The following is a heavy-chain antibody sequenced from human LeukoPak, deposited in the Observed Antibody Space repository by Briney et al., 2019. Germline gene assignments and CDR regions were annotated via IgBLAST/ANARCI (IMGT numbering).Heavy chain of an antibody. CDR2: INPNSGGT. CDR1: GYTFTGYY. V-gene: IGHV1-2*02. CDR3: ARGRSGELTWAFTLDS. J-gene: IGHJ4*02. Sequence: ASVKVSCKASGYTFTGYYMHWARQAPGQGLEWMGWINPNSGGTKYAQKFQGRVTMTRDMSISTAYMELSRLRSDDTAVYYCARGRSGELTWAFTLDSWGQGTLVTVSS. D-gene: IGHD3-10*01.